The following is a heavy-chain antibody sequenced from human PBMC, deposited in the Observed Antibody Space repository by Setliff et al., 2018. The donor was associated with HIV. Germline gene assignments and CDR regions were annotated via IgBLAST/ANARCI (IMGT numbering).Heavy chain of an antibody. D-gene: IGHD6-19*01. J-gene: IGHJ4*02. CDR3: AVAGRGY. CDR2: INPNSDGT. Sequence: ASVKVSCKASGGTFSSYAISWVRQAPGQGLEWMGWINPNSDGTNYAQKFQGRVTMTRDTSISTAYMELSRLRSDDTAVYYCAVAGRGYWGQGTLVTVSS. V-gene: IGHV1-2*02. CDR1: GGTFSSYA.